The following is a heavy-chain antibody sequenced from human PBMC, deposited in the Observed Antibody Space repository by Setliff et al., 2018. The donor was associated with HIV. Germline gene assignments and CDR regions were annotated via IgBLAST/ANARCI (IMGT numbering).Heavy chain of an antibody. Sequence: GSLRLSCVASGFTFSAFAMTWVRQAPGTGLEWIATISGGGGSKYYADSVKGRFTISRDNSKNTLYLQMNSLRAEDTAVYYCAKDRRGITGTKSCAWFDPWGQGTLV. CDR2: ISGGGGSK. CDR1: GFTFSAFA. V-gene: IGHV3-23*01. J-gene: IGHJ5*02. CDR3: AKDRRGITGTKSCAWFDP. D-gene: IGHD1-7*01.